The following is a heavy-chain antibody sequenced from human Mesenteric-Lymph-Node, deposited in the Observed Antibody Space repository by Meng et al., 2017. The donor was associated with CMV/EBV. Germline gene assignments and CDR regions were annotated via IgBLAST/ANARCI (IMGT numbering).Heavy chain of an antibody. CDR3: ARHQRWLKSEGGFNY. V-gene: IGHV4-34*01. Sequence: QGQQPQWVAELLKPSETLSLTVPFYGGSFSGYYWSWIRQPPGKGLEWIGEINHSGSTNYNPSLKSRVTISVDTSKNQFSLKLSSVTAADTAVYYCARHQRWLKSEGGFNYWGQGTLVTVSS. D-gene: IGHD4-23*01. CDR2: INHSGST. J-gene: IGHJ4*02. CDR1: GGSFSGYY.